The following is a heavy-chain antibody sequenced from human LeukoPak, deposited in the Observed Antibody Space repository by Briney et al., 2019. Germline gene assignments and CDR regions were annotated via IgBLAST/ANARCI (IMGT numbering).Heavy chain of an antibody. Sequence: SETLSLTCAVHGGSFSGYYWSWIRQPPGKGLEWIGEINHSGSTNYNPSLKSRVTISVDTSKNQFSLKLSSVTAADTAVYYCARQYPGDAFDIWGQGTMVTVSS. CDR3: ARQYPGDAFDI. V-gene: IGHV4-34*01. J-gene: IGHJ3*02. D-gene: IGHD2-2*01. CDR1: GGSFSGYY. CDR2: INHSGST.